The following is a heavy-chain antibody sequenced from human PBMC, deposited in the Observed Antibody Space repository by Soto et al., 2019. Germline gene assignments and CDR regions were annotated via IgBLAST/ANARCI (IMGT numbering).Heavy chain of an antibody. J-gene: IGHJ6*02. CDR3: ARGVTWGLDV. CDR1: GFTFSLYS. CDR2: ISRSSTGI. D-gene: IGHD3-10*01. Sequence: EVQLVESGGGLVQPGGSLRLSCAASGFTFSLYSMSWVRQAPGKGLEWVSYISRSSTGIHYADSVKGRFTISRDDATNSMDLQMNSLRDGDTAVYYCARGVTWGLDVWGQGTTVSISS. V-gene: IGHV3-48*02.